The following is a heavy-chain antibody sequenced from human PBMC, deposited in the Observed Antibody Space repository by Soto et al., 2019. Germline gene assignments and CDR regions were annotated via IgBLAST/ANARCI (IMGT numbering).Heavy chain of an antibody. CDR2: IYYTGAT. Sequence: SETRSRTWTVSGGSISSADYYWTWIRQPPGKGLEWIGYIYYTGATYYNPSLGSRVTISVDTSNNQFSLKLTSVTVADTAVYYCARVADFWTGYYFDYWGQGTLVTVSS. CDR3: ARVADFWTGYYFDY. J-gene: IGHJ4*02. D-gene: IGHD3-3*01. V-gene: IGHV4-30-4*01. CDR1: GGSISSADYY.